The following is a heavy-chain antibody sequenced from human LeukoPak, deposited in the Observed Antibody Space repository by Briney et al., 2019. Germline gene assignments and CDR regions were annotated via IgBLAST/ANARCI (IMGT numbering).Heavy chain of an antibody. Sequence: ASVKVSCKASGYTFTGYYMHWVRQAPGQGLEWMGIINPSGGTTSYAQKFQGGVTMTRDTSTSTVYMELSSLRSEDTAVYYCAIGPFKTAMGQLDYWGQGTLVTVSS. CDR3: AIGPFKTAMGQLDY. D-gene: IGHD5-18*01. CDR1: GYTFTGYY. J-gene: IGHJ4*02. V-gene: IGHV1-46*01. CDR2: INPSGGTT.